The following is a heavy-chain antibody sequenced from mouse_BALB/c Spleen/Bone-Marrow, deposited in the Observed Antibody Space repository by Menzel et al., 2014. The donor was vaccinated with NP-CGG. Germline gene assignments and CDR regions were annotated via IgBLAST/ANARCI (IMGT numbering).Heavy chain of an antibody. CDR2: IDPANGNT. V-gene: IGHV14-3*02. Sequence: VQLQQSGAELVKPGASVKLSCTASGFNIKDTYMHWVKQRPEQGLEWIGRIDPANGNTKYDPKFQGKATITADTPSNTAYLQLNSLTSEDTAVYYCAGYSYGTRYYFDYWGQGTTLTVSS. CDR1: GFNIKDTY. J-gene: IGHJ2*01. CDR3: AGYSYGTRYYFDY. D-gene: IGHD1-1*01.